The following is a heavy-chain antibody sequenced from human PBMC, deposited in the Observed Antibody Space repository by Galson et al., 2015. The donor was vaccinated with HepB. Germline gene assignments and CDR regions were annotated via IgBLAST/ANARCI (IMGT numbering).Heavy chain of an antibody. V-gene: IGHV3-30*18. Sequence: SLRLSCAASGFTFKNYGMHWVRQAPGKGLEWVALISYDGSNEYYADSVKGRFTISRDNSKNTLYLQMNSLRAEDTALYYCAKAFVPYYYDGSGSFSYYYGMDVWGQGTTVTVSS. CDR3: AKAFVPYYYDGSGSFSYYYGMDV. CDR2: ISYDGSNE. J-gene: IGHJ6*02. D-gene: IGHD3-22*01. CDR1: GFTFKNYG.